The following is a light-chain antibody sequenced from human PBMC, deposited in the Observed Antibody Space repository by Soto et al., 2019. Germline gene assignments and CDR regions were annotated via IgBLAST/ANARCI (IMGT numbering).Light chain of an antibody. CDR2: AAS. CDR1: QSVSIN. CDR3: QQYNNRPSMYT. Sequence: DIVMTQSPVTLSVSPGERATLSCRASQSVSINLAWYQHKPGQAPRLLIYAASTWATGIPARFSGSGSGTEFTLTISSLQSEDFAIYYCQQYNNRPSMYTFGPGTKLEIK. J-gene: IGKJ2*01. V-gene: IGKV3-15*01.